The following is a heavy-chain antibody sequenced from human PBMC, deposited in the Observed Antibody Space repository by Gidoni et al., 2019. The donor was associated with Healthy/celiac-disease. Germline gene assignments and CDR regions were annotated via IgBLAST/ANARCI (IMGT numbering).Heavy chain of an antibody. Sequence: EVQLVESGGGLVQPGGSLSPSCAASGFTFSSYALSWVRQAPGKGLGWVAAISGSGGSTYYADSVKGRFTISRDNSKNTLYLQMNSLRAEDTAVYYCAKSVGVYFDYWGQGTLVTVSS. J-gene: IGHJ4*02. D-gene: IGHD3-10*01. CDR1: GFTFSSYA. CDR3: AKSVGVYFDY. CDR2: ISGSGGST. V-gene: IGHV3-23*04.